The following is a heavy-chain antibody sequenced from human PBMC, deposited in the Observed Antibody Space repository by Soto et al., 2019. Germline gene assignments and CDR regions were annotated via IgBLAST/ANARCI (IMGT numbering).Heavy chain of an antibody. CDR2: INHSGST. Sequence: SETLSLTCAVYGGSFSGYYWIWIRQPPGKGLQGIGEINHSGSTNYNPSLKSRVTISVDTSKNQFSLKLSSVTAADTAVYYCARGRCSSTGCYAFDIWAQGTMVTVSS. V-gene: IGHV4-34*01. CDR1: GGSFSGYY. CDR3: ARGRCSSTGCYAFDI. J-gene: IGHJ3*02. D-gene: IGHD2-2*01.